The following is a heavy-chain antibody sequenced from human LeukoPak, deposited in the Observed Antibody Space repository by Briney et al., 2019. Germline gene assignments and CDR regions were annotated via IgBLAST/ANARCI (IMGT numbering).Heavy chain of an antibody. CDR2: ISWNSGSI. V-gene: IGHV3-9*01. Sequence: PGRSLRLSCAASGFTFDDYAMHWVRQAPGKGLEWVSGISWNSGSIGYADSVKGRFTISRDNAKNTLFLHMNSLRAEDTAIYYCARDRGDLDHWGQGTLVSVSS. D-gene: IGHD3-10*01. CDR1: GFTFDDYA. CDR3: ARDRGDLDH. J-gene: IGHJ4*02.